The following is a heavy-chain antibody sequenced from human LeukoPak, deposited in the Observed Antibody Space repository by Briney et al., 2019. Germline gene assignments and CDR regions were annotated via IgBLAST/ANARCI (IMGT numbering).Heavy chain of an antibody. Sequence: AGGSLRLSCAASGFTFSSYWMSWVRQAPGKGLEWVASIKQDGSEKYYVDSVKGRFTISRDNAKNSLYLQMNSLRAEDTAVYYCARVEATFGYSGYEVDYYYYMDVWGKGTTVTVSS. CDR1: GFTFSSYW. D-gene: IGHD5-12*01. V-gene: IGHV3-7*01. J-gene: IGHJ6*03. CDR3: ARVEATFGYSGYEVDYYYYMDV. CDR2: IKQDGSEK.